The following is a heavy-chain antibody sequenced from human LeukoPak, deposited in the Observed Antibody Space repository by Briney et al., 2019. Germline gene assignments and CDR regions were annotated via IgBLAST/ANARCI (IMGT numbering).Heavy chain of an antibody. CDR1: GFTFDGYA. Sequence: QPGGSLRLSCAASGFTFDGYAMHWVRQAPGKGLEWVSGISWNSGSIAYADSVEGRFTISRDNAKNSLHLQMNSLRAEDTALYYCARSPGIGVAGTVDYWGQGTLVTVSS. D-gene: IGHD6-19*01. J-gene: IGHJ4*02. V-gene: IGHV3-9*01. CDR2: ISWNSGSI. CDR3: ARSPGIGVAGTVDY.